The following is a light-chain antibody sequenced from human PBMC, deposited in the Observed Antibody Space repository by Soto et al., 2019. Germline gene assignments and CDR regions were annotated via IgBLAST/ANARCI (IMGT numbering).Light chain of an antibody. CDR2: DAS. V-gene: IGKV1-9*01. CDR3: QQLYIFPLT. CDR1: QEFSNF. Sequence: DIQLSPSLFFVSASQGDRVTXTCRASQEFSNFLAWYQQKPGRAHKIMMYDASTWQSGVASRFSGSGSGTEFTLTISSLQPEDFATYYCQQLYIFPLTFGGGTNLDIK. J-gene: IGKJ4*01.